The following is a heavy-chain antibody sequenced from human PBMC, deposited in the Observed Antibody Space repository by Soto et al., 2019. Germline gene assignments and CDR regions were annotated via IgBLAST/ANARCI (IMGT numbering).Heavy chain of an antibody. Sequence: GSLRLSCAASGFTFSSYGMHWVRQAPGKGLEWVAVIWYDGSNKYYADSVKGRFTISRDNSKNTLYLQMNSLRAEDAAVYYCARDRANIVVVPAAIPNDAFDIWGQGTMVTVSS. J-gene: IGHJ3*02. CDR1: GFTFSSYG. D-gene: IGHD2-2*01. V-gene: IGHV3-33*01. CDR3: ARDRANIVVVPAAIPNDAFDI. CDR2: IWYDGSNK.